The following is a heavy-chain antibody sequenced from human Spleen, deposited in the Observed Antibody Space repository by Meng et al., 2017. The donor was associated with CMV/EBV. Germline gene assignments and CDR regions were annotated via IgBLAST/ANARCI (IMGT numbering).Heavy chain of an antibody. J-gene: IGHJ5*02. Sequence: FTFITYGITWVRQAPGKGLEWVSSISGSSSYIYYADSVKGRFTISRDNAKNSLYLQMNSLRAEDTAVYYCARVNYDTLTGHSWFDPWGQGTLVTVSS. CDR2: ISGSSSYI. V-gene: IGHV3-21*01. CDR3: ARVNYDTLTGHSWFDP. D-gene: IGHD3-9*01. CDR1: FTFITYG.